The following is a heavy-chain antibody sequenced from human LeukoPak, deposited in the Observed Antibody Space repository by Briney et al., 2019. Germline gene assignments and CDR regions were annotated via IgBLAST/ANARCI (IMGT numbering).Heavy chain of an antibody. D-gene: IGHD3-10*01. CDR2: ITQDGSEK. CDR1: GFTFSSYW. CDR3: ARAVRGVISYYYYYMDV. J-gene: IGHJ6*03. V-gene: IGHV3-7*01. Sequence: GGSLRLSCAASGFTFSSYWMNWVRQAPGKGLEWVANITQDGSEKYYVDSVKGRFTISRDNAKNSLYLQMNSLRAEDTAVCYCARAVRGVISYYYYYMDVWGEGTTVTVSS.